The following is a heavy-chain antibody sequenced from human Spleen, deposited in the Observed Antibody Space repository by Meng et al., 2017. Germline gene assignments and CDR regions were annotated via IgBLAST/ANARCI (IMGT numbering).Heavy chain of an antibody. J-gene: IGHJ4*02. V-gene: IGHV1-18*01. CDR1: GYTFSNSG. Sequence: ASVKVSCKASGYTFSNSGFTWVRQAPGQGLEWLGWVSTYDGSTHFAQKFQGRLTMTTDAATHTAYMGLRSLRSDDTPLYYCAGGGGGSYASDSWGQGTLVTVSS. CDR2: VSTYDGST. CDR3: AGGGGGSYASDS. D-gene: IGHD1-26*01.